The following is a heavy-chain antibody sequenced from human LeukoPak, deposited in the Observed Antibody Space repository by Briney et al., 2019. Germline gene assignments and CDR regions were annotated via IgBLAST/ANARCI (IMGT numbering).Heavy chain of an antibody. D-gene: IGHD3-16*01. CDR2: IYYSGST. J-gene: IGHJ4*02. Sequence: SETLSLTCTVSGGSISSSSYYWGWIRQPPGKGLEWIGSIYYSGSTYYNPSLKSRVTISVDTSKNQFSLKLSSVTAADSAVYYCARVRWGKSVPPYFDYWGQGTLVTVSS. CDR3: ARVRWGKSVPPYFDY. CDR1: GGSISSSSYY. V-gene: IGHV4-39*07.